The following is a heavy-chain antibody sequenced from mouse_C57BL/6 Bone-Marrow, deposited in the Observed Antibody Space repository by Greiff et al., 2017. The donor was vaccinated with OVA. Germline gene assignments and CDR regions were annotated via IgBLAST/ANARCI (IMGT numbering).Heavy chain of an antibody. CDR3: ARNYYGSSYGGYAMDY. Sequence: EVQLVESGGGLVKPGGSLKLSCAASGFTFSDYGMHWVRQAPEKGLEWVAYISSGSSTIYYADTVKGRFTISRDNAKNTLFLQMTSLRSEDTAMYYCARNYYGSSYGGYAMDYWGQGTSVTVSS. J-gene: IGHJ4*01. CDR2: ISSGSSTI. V-gene: IGHV5-17*01. D-gene: IGHD1-1*01. CDR1: GFTFSDYG.